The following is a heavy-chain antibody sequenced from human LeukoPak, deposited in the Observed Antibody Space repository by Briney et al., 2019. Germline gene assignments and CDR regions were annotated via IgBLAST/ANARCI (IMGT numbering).Heavy chain of an antibody. CDR1: GFTFSSYS. V-gene: IGHV3-48*04. Sequence: GGSLRLSCAASGFTFSSYSVSWIRQAPGKGLEWVSYISTSGSTKYYADSVKGRFTISRDNTKNSLYLQMNSLRAEDTAVYYCARDLGNGMDVWGQGTTVTVSS. CDR2: ISTSGSTK. CDR3: ARDLGNGMDV. J-gene: IGHJ6*02.